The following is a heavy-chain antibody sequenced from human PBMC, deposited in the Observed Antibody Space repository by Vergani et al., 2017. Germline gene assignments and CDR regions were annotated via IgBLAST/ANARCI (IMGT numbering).Heavy chain of an antibody. CDR2: IIPIFGTA. D-gene: IGHD6-13*01. V-gene: IGHV1-69*01. CDR3: AGGDSSSFSLGGLYAFDI. CDR1: GGTFSSYA. Sequence: QVQLVQSGAEVKKPGSSVKVSCKASGGTFSSYAISWVRQAPGQGLEWMGGIIPIFGTANYAQKFQGRVTITADESTSTAYMELSSLRSEDTAVYYWAGGDSSSFSLGGLYAFDIWGQGTMVTVSS. J-gene: IGHJ3*02.